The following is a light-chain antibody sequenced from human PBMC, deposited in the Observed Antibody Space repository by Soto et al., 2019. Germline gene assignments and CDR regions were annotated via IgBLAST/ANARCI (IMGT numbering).Light chain of an antibody. Sequence: ESVLTQSPATLSLSPGDRATLSCRASQSITNSLAWYRHQPAPPPRLLIYDASKRATGIAASFIGSGSGTHFTLTISSLEPEYVGLYYYQQRSNWPSVTFGGGTKVEIK. V-gene: IGKV3-11*01. J-gene: IGKJ4*01. CDR1: QSITNS. CDR2: DAS. CDR3: QQRSNWPSVT.